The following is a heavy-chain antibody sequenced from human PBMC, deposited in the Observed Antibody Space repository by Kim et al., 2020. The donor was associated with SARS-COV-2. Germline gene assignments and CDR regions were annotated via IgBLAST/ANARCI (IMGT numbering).Heavy chain of an antibody. V-gene: IGHV5-51*01. J-gene: IGHJ4*02. D-gene: IGHD5-12*01. Sequence: PSFQGQVTISADKSISTAYLQWSSLKASDTTMYYCARRGYSGYEEDYFDYWGQGTLVTVSS. CDR3: ARRGYSGYEEDYFDY.